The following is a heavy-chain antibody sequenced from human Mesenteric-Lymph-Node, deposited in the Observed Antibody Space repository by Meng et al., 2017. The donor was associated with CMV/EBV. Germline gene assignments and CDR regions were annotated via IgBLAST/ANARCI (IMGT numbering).Heavy chain of an antibody. CDR1: GASISSSIYF. CDR2: VYYSGSS. V-gene: IGHV4-39*01. D-gene: IGHD2-8*01. Sequence: SETLSLTCTVSGASISSSIYFWGWVRQPPGKGLEWIGSVYYSGSSWYTPSLRSRLTISVDTSKNQFSLKLSSVTAADTALYFCARRGTNTELLDYWGQGALVTVSS. CDR3: ARRGTNTELLDY. J-gene: IGHJ4*02.